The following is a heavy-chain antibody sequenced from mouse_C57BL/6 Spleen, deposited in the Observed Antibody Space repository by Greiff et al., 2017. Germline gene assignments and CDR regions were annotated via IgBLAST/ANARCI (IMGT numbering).Heavy chain of an antibody. CDR3: ARHSITTVVAMDY. J-gene: IGHJ4*01. CDR2: IDPSDSYT. D-gene: IGHD1-1*01. V-gene: IGHV1-69*01. Sequence: VQLKQPGAELVMPGASVKLSCKASGYTFTSYWMHWVKQRPGQGLEWIGEIDPSDSYTNYNQKFKGKSTLTVDKSSSTAYMQLSSLTSEDSAVYYCARHSITTVVAMDYWGQGTSVTVSS. CDR1: GYTFTSYW.